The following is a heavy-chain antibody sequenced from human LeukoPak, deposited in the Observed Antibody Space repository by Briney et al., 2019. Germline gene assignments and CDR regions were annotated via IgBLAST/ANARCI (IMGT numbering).Heavy chain of an antibody. D-gene: IGHD1-26*01. J-gene: IGHJ4*02. CDR3: ARDPVGGSTIFDS. Sequence: SQTLSLTRAISGDSVSSDSAAWNWIRQSPSRGLEWLARTYFRSKWYYDYALAVKGRITINPDTSKNQFSLQLNSVTPEDTAVYFCARDPVGGSTIFDSWGQGTLVTVSS. CDR1: GDSVSSDSAA. V-gene: IGHV6-1*01. CDR2: TYFRSKWYY.